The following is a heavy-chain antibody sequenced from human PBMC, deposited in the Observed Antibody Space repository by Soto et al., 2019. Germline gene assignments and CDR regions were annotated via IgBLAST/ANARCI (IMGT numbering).Heavy chain of an antibody. CDR1: GGSFSGYY. CDR3: ARGPGYCSGGSCPTWAFDI. Sequence: TSEILSLTCAVYGGSFSGYYWSWIRQPPGKGLEWIGEINHSGSTNYNPSLKSRVTISVDTSKNQFSLKLSSVTAADTAVYYCARGPGYCSGGSCPTWAFDIWGQGTMVTVSS. CDR2: INHSGST. D-gene: IGHD2-15*01. J-gene: IGHJ3*02. V-gene: IGHV4-34*01.